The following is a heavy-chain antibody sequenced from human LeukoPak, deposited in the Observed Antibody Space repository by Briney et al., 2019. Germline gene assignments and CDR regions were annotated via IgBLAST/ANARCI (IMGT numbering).Heavy chain of an antibody. V-gene: IGHV3-23*01. CDR1: GFTFSTYA. J-gene: IGHJ4*02. Sequence: GGSLRLSCVVSGFTFSTYAMSWVRQAPGKGLEWVSGIGGSGGDTFYADSVRGRFTVSRDNSKNTLYLQMNSLRAEGTAVYYCARDQPVVTPLGYWGQGTLVTVSS. CDR3: ARDQPVVTPLGY. CDR2: IGGSGGDT. D-gene: IGHD4-23*01.